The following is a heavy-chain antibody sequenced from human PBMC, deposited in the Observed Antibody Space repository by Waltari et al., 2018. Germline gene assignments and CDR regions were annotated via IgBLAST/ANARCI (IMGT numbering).Heavy chain of an antibody. CDR3: VREKIGAAGLEA. CDR1: GFFFSTYW. D-gene: IGHD6-13*01. V-gene: IGHV3-74*02. J-gene: IGHJ5*02. CDR2: IHSDGRRK. Sequence: VQLVASGGGLVQPAGSLSLSSLASGFFFSTYWLVWDRQAPGKGLVGVSRIHSDGRRKTYSERGKGQFTISRDKGKNRLYVHMSSLRAEDTAVYYCVREKIGAAGLEAWGQGTLGNGSA.